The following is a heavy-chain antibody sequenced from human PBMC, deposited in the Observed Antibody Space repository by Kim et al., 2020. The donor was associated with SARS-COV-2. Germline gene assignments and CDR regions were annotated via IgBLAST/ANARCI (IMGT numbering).Heavy chain of an antibody. J-gene: IGHJ2*01. Sequence: SGPTLVQPTQTLTLTCTFSGFSLTTSGVAVGWIRQPPGKALEWLALIYWDDDKRYSPSLKSRLTITKDTSKNQVVLTMTNMDPVDTATYYCAHRNDYDSSGYYYDNILIGYFARWGRGTLVTVSS. V-gene: IGHV2-5*02. CDR3: AHRNDYDSSGYYYDNILIGYFAR. D-gene: IGHD3-22*01. CDR1: GFSLTTSGVA. CDR2: IYWDDDK.